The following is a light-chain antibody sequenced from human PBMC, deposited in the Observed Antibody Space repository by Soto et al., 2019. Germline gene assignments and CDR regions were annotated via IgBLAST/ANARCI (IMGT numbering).Light chain of an antibody. V-gene: IGLV2-8*01. CDR3: SSYAGSNNVV. CDR2: EVS. J-gene: IGLJ2*01. Sequence: QSVLTQPPSASGSPGQSVTISCTGTSSDVGGYNYVSWYQQHPGKAPKLMIYEVSKRPSGVPDRFSGSKSGNTASRTGSGLQGEDEADYYCSSYAGSNNVVFGGGTQLTVL. CDR1: SSDVGGYNY.